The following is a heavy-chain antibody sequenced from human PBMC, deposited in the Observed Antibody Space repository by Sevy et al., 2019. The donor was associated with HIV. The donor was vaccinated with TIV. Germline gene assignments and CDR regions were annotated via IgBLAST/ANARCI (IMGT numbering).Heavy chain of an antibody. Sequence: GGSLRLSCAASGFNLTDYYINWIRQAPGKGLEWISYISGGDTTTYYSDSVKGRFTVSRDNAKNSAFLQTISLRAGDTAVYYCAAISGYCREGTCYAGTSIDQWGEGSLVTVSS. J-gene: IGHJ4*02. D-gene: IGHD2-15*01. CDR3: AAISGYCREGTCYAGTSIDQ. CDR1: GFNLTDYY. CDR2: ISGGDTTT. V-gene: IGHV3-11*01.